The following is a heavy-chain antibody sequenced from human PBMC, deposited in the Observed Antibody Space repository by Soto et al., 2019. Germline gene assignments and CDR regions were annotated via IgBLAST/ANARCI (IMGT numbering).Heavy chain of an antibody. Sequence: EVKLVESGGGFVQPGGSLRLSCAASGFAFSSYYMSCVRQAPGKGLEWVANIKQDELEKYYLDSVKGRFTISRDDAKNSLFLQMNSLRVDDTAVYYCARAKRANGYFDYCGQGTLVTVSS. J-gene: IGHJ4*02. V-gene: IGHV3-7*01. CDR2: IKQDELEK. D-gene: IGHD4-17*01. CDR3: ARAKRANGYFDY. CDR1: GFAFSSYY.